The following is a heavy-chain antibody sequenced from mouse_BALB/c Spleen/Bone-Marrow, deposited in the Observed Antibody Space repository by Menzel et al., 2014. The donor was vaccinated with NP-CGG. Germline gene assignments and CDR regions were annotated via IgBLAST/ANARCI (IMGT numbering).Heavy chain of an antibody. CDR1: GYTFTDYE. CDR2: IDPETGGT. Sequence: VQGVESGAGLVRPGASVTLSCKASGYTFTDYEMHWVKQTPVHGLEWIGAIDPETGGTAYNQKFKGKATLTADKSSSTAYMELRSLTSEDSAVYYCTRSETGPFAYWGQGTLVTVSA. D-gene: IGHD4-1*01. CDR3: TRSETGPFAY. V-gene: IGHV1-15*01. J-gene: IGHJ3*01.